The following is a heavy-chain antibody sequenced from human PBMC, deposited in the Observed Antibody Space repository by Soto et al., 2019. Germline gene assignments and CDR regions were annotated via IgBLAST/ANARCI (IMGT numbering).Heavy chain of an antibody. CDR1: GGSISSYY. V-gene: IGHV4-59*01. CDR3: ARSHLTGGWYSSPDY. CDR2: IYYSGST. Sequence: SETLSLTCTVSGGSISSYYWSWIRQPPGKGLEWIGYIYYSGSTNYNPSLKSRVTISVDTSKNQFSLKLSSVTAADTAVYYCARSHLTGGWYSSPDYWGQGTLVTVSS. D-gene: IGHD6-19*01. J-gene: IGHJ4*02.